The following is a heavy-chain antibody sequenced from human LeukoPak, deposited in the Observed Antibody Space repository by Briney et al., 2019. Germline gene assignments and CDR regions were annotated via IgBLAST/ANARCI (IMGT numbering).Heavy chain of an antibody. V-gene: IGHV4-34*01. Sequence: SETLSLTCAVYGGSFSGYYWSWIRQPPGKGLEWIGEINHSGSTNYNPSLKSRVTISVDTSKNQFSLKLSSVTAADTAVYYCARSSYYYDSSGYWSYYYYGMDVWGQGTTVTVSS. CDR3: ARSSYYYDSSGYWSYYYYGMDV. J-gene: IGHJ6*02. CDR1: GGSFSGYY. CDR2: INHSGST. D-gene: IGHD3-22*01.